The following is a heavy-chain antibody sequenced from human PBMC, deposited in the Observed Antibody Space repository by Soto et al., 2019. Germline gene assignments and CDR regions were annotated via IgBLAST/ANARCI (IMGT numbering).Heavy chain of an antibody. CDR1: GFTFSNYA. D-gene: IGHD3-10*01. Sequence: EVQVLDSGGDLVQSGGSLRLSCAAAGFTFSNYAISWVRHAPGMGLEWVSSISGGGGSTYYADSVKGRFTISRDNSKNTLYLQMNSLRAEDTAVYYCAKHNLFGSGTKDYWGQGTLVTVSS. CDR3: AKHNLFGSGTKDY. CDR2: ISGGGGST. J-gene: IGHJ4*02. V-gene: IGHV3-23*01.